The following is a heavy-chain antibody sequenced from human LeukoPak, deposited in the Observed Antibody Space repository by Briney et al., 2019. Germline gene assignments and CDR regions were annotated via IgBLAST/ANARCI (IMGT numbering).Heavy chain of an antibody. D-gene: IGHD3-9*01. CDR3: ARISKYYDILSGPFYGMDV. Sequence: SETLSLTCAVYSGSFSGYYWSWIRQPPGKGLEWIGEINHSGSTNYNPSLKSRVTISVDTSKNQFSLKLSSVTAADTAVYYCARISKYYDILSGPFYGMDVWGQGTTVTVSS. CDR1: SGSFSGYY. J-gene: IGHJ6*02. CDR2: INHSGST. V-gene: IGHV4-34*01.